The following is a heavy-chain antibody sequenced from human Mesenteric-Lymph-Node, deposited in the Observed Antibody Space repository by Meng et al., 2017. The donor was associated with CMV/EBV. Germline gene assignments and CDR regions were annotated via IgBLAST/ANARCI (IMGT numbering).Heavy chain of an antibody. V-gene: IGHV1-18*04. CDR2: VNTFNGNT. Sequence: KTYGYTFANYNIHWVRQAPGQGLEWVGWVNTFNGNTKYAQNLQGRVTMTTDTSTTTAYMEVRSLRSDDTAVYYCARTYGSGSPYYFDYWGQGTLVTVSS. CDR3: ARTYGSGSPYYFDY. CDR1: GYTFANYN. D-gene: IGHD3-10*01. J-gene: IGHJ4*02.